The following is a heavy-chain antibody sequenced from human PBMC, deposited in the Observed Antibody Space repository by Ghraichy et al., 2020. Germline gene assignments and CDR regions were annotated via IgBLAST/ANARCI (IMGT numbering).Heavy chain of an antibody. CDR2: ILAGGTT. J-gene: IGHJ4*02. D-gene: IGHD4-17*01. V-gene: IGHV4-4*07. Sequence: SETLSLTCTVSSGSVSFYYWSWVRQPAGKGMEWLGRILAGGTTNYNPSLESRVTVSMDMSKSQFSLELSSLTAADTAVYYCAVEGDHGVDWGQGTLVTVSS. CDR3: AVEGDHGVD. CDR1: SGSVSFYY.